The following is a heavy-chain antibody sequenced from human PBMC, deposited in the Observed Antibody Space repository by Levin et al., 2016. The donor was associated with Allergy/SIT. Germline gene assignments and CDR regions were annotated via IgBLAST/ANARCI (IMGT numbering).Heavy chain of an antibody. CDR3: AKAFWDIVVVPAAMMDV. J-gene: IGHJ6*04. CDR2: ISGSGGST. V-gene: IGHV3-23*01. Sequence: VRQMPGKGLEWVSAISGSGGSTYYADSVKGRFTISRDNSKNTLYLQMNSLRAEDTAVYYCAKAFWDIVVVPAAMMDVWGKGTTVTVSS. D-gene: IGHD2-2*01.